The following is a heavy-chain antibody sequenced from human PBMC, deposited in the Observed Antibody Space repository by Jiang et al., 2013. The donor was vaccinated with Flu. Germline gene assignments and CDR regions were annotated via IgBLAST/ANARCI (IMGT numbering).Heavy chain of an antibody. D-gene: IGHD6-19*01. CDR1: GGSISSSSYY. CDR2: IYYSGST. CDR3: ARLGDSSGWYLDY. V-gene: IGHV4-39*01. Sequence: GPGLVKPSETLSLTCTVSGGSISSSSYYWGWIRQPPGKGLEWIGSIYYSGSTYYNPSLKSRVTISVDTSKNQFSLKLSSVTAADTAVYYCARLGDSSGWYLDYWGQGTLVTV. J-gene: IGHJ4*02.